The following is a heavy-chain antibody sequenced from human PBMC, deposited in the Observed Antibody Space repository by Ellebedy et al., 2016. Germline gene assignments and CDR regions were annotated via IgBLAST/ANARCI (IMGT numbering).Heavy chain of an antibody. CDR2: ISYDGSNK. D-gene: IGHD3-9*01. J-gene: IGHJ4*02. CDR1: GFTFSSYG. Sequence: GESLKISCAASGFTFSSYGMHWVRQAPGKGLEWVAVISYDGSNKYYADSVKGRFTISRDNSKNTLYLQMNSLRAEDTAVYYCAKDEGSGGDDILTGYADYWGQGTLVTVSS. CDR3: AKDEGSGGDDILTGYADY. V-gene: IGHV3-30*18.